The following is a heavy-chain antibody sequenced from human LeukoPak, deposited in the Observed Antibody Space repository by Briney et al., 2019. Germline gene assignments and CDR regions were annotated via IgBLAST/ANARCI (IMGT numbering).Heavy chain of an antibody. D-gene: IGHD1-7*01. CDR2: ISGSAGST. J-gene: IGHJ5*02. CDR1: GFAFSSYA. Sequence: GGSLRLSCAAAGFAFSSYAMTWGRQAPGKGLERVSGISGSAGSTYYADSVKGRFTISRDNSKNTLYLQMNSLRVEDTAVYYCAKVSRHDWNLDWFYPWAQGTLVTVSS. V-gene: IGHV3-23*01. CDR3: AKVSRHDWNLDWFYP.